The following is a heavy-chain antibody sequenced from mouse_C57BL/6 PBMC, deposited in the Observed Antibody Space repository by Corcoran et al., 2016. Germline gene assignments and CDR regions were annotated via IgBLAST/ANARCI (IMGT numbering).Heavy chain of an antibody. Sequence: HVTRKESGPGILQSSQTLSLTGSFSGFSLSTSGMGVSWIRQPSGKVLEWLAHIYWDDDKRYNPSLKSRLTISKDTSRNQVFLKITSVDTADTATYYCATVVRYFDVWGTGTTVTVSS. J-gene: IGHJ1*03. V-gene: IGHV8-12*01. CDR2: IYWDDDK. CDR3: ATVVRYFDV. CDR1: GFSLSTSGMG. D-gene: IGHD1-1*01.